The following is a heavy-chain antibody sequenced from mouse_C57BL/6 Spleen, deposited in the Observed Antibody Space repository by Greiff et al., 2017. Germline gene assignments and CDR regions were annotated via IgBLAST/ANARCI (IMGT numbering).Heavy chain of an antibody. CDR3: ARSSGRTGSWLAY. D-gene: IGHD4-1*01. CDR1: GYAFSSYW. V-gene: IGHV1-80*01. Sequence: QVQLQQSGAELVKPGASVKISCKASGYAFSSYWMNWVKQRPGKGLAWIGQIYPGDGDTNYNGKFKGKATLTADKSSSTAYMQLSSLTSEDSAVYFCARSSGRTGSWLAYWGQGTLVTVSA. CDR2: IYPGDGDT. J-gene: IGHJ3*01.